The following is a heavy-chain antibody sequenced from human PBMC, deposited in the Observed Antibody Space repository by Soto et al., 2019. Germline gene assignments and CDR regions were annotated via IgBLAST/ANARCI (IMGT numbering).Heavy chain of an antibody. V-gene: IGHV4-59*08. D-gene: IGHD3-3*01. Sequence: NPSETLSLTCTVSGGSISSYYWSWIRQPPGKGLEWIGYIYYSGSTNYNPSLKSRVTISVDTSKNQFSLKLSSVTAADTAVYYCARGASGEWYYDFWSGSPLGYYYMDVWGKGTTVTVSS. J-gene: IGHJ6*03. CDR3: ARGASGEWYYDFWSGSPLGYYYMDV. CDR1: GGSISSYY. CDR2: IYYSGST.